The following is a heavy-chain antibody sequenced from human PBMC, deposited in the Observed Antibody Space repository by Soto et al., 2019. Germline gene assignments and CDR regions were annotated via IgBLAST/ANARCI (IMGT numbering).Heavy chain of an antibody. V-gene: IGHV4-59*01. CDR2: IYYSGST. CDR3: ARETDYGDYDY. J-gene: IGHJ4*02. Sequence: SETLSLTCTVSGGSISSYYGSWIRQPPGKGLEWIGYIYYSGSTNYNPSLKSRVTISVDTSKNQFSLKLSSVTAADTAVYYCARETDYGDYDYWGQGTLVTVSS. D-gene: IGHD4-17*01. CDR1: GGSISSYY.